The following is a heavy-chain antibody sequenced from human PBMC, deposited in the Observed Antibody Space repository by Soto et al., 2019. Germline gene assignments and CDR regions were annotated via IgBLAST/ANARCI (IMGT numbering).Heavy chain of an antibody. J-gene: IGHJ6*03. CDR2: ISWNSGSI. D-gene: IGHD3-10*01. Sequence: GGSLRLSCAASGFTFDDYAMHWVRQAPGKGLEWVSGISWNSGSIGYADSVKGRFTISRDNAKNSLYLQMNSLRAEDTALYYCAKVSWFGEAAHYYMDVWGKGTTVTVSS. CDR3: AKVSWFGEAAHYYMDV. V-gene: IGHV3-9*01. CDR1: GFTFDDYA.